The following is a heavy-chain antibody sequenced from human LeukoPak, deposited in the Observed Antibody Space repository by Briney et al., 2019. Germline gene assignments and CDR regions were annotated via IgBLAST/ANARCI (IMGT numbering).Heavy chain of an antibody. Sequence: SETLSLTCTVSGGSISNYYWSWLRQPAGKGLEWIGRIYISGSTNYNPSLKSRVTISVDKSKNQFSLKLSSVTAADTAVYYCARFHGSAFYLDYWGQGTLVTVSS. J-gene: IGHJ4*02. V-gene: IGHV4-4*07. CDR2: IYISGST. D-gene: IGHD3-10*01. CDR3: ARFHGSAFYLDY. CDR1: GGSISNYY.